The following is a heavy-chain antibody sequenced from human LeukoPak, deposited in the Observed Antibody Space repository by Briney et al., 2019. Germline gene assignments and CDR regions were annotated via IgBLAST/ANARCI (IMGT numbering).Heavy chain of an antibody. D-gene: IGHD5-12*01. CDR1: GGSVRSYY. V-gene: IGHV4-59*02. CDR2: IHNSGST. Sequence: SETLSLTCTVSGGSVRSYYWSWIRQPPGEGLEWNAYIHNSGSTNYNPSLKSRVTISVDTSKNQLSLKLRSVTAADTAVYYCVRDWEGYNFDIWGQGTMVTVSS. J-gene: IGHJ3*02. CDR3: VRDWEGYNFDI.